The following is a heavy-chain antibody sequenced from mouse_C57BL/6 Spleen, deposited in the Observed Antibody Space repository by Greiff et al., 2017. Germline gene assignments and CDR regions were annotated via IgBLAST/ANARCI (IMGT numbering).Heavy chain of an antibody. J-gene: IGHJ2*01. Sequence: EVKLVESGGGLVKPGGSLKLSCAASGFTFSSYTMSWVRQTPEKRLEWVATISGGGGNTYYPDSVKGRFTISRDNAKNTLYLQMSSLRSEDTALYYGARQAIYFDYWGQGTTLTVSS. CDR2: ISGGGGNT. CDR3: ARQAIYFDY. V-gene: IGHV5-9*01. CDR1: GFTFSSYT.